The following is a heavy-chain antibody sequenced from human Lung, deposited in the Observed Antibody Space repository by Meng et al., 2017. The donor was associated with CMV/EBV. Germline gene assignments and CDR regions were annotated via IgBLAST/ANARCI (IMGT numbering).Heavy chain of an antibody. CDR2: MNPNSGKT. J-gene: IGHJ6*02. V-gene: IGHV1-8*03. Sequence: ASGKVSCKASGYAFISYDINWVRQATGQGLEWMGWMNPNSGKTGYAQKFQGRVTITRDISINTAYMEVSSLRSEDTAVYFCARAGGNSNYYYGMDVWGQGTTVTFSS. CDR1: GYAFISYD. D-gene: IGHD4-23*01. CDR3: ARAGGNSNYYYGMDV.